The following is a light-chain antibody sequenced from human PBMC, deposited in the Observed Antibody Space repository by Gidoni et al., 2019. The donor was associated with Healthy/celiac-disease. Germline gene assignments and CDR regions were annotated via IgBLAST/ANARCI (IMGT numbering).Light chain of an antibody. V-gene: IGKV1-39*01. CDR3: QQSYSTPRT. Sequence: DIQMTQSPSSLSASVGDRVTITCRASQSISSYLYWYQQKPGKAPKLLIYAASSLQSGVPSRFSGSGSGTDFTLTISSLQPEDFATYYCQQSYSTPRTFGQGTKLDIK. CDR2: AAS. CDR1: QSISSY. J-gene: IGKJ2*01.